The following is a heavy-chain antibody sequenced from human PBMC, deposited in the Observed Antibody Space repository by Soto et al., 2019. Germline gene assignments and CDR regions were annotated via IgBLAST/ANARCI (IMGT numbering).Heavy chain of an antibody. D-gene: IGHD3-3*01. Sequence: PSETLSLTCTVSGGSISSYYWSWIRQPPGKGLEWIGYIYYSGSTNYNPSLKSRVTISVDTSKNQFSLKLSSVTAADTAVYYCARVYHDFWSGSANPGFDYWGQGTLVTVSS. V-gene: IGHV4-59*01. J-gene: IGHJ4*02. CDR2: IYYSGST. CDR3: ARVYHDFWSGSANPGFDY. CDR1: GGSISSYY.